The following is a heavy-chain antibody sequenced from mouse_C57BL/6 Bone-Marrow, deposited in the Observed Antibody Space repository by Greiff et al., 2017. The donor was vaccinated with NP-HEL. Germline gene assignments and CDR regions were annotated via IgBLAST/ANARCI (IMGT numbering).Heavy chain of an antibody. CDR1: GYTFTSYW. J-gene: IGHJ3*01. D-gene: IGHD1-1*01. V-gene: IGHV1-72*01. Sequence: QVQLQQPGAELVKPGASVKLSCKASGYTFTSYWMHWVKQRPGRGLEWIGRIDPNSGGTKYNEKFKSKATLTVDKPSSTAYMQLSSLTSEDSAVYDCARWDYYGSSPWFAYWGQGTLVTVSA. CDR3: ARWDYYGSSPWFAY. CDR2: IDPNSGGT.